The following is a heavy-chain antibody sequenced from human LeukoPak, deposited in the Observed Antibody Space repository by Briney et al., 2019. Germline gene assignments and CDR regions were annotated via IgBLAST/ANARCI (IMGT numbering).Heavy chain of an antibody. Sequence: TSETLSLTCTVSGGSISSSSYYWGWIRQPPGKGLEWIGSIYYSGCTYYNPSLKSRVTISVDTSKNQFSLKLSSVTAADTAAYYCHVGYDSSGYYPATDYWGQGTLVTVSS. V-gene: IGHV4-39*01. D-gene: IGHD3-22*01. J-gene: IGHJ4*02. CDR1: GGSISSSSYY. CDR2: IYYSGCT. CDR3: HVGYDSSGYYPATDY.